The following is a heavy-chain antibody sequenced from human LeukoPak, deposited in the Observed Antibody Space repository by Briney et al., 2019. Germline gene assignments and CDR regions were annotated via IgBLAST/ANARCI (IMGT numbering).Heavy chain of an antibody. J-gene: IGHJ4*02. D-gene: IGHD6-19*01. V-gene: IGHV1-2*02. CDR1: GYTFPAYY. Sequence: ASVKVSCKASGYTFPAYYMHWVRQAPGQGLEWMGWINPNSGGTNYAQKFQGRVAMTRDTSISTVYMELSRLRSDDTAVYYCARDFPSSGWYHPFDYWGQGILVTVSS. CDR2: INPNSGGT. CDR3: ARDFPSSGWYHPFDY.